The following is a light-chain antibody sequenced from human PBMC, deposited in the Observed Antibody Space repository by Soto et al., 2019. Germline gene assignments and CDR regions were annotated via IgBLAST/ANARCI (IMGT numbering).Light chain of an antibody. J-gene: IGLJ3*02. CDR1: GSNLGAGYD. CDR3: QSYDTSLISMV. Sequence: QSVLTQPPSVSGAPGQGVSISCTGSGSNLGAGYDVHWYQRLPGTAPKLVIHSNSRRPSGVPDRFSGSKSGTSASLAITGVQAEDEAEYYCQSYDTSLISMVFGGGTKVTVL. V-gene: IGLV1-40*01. CDR2: SNS.